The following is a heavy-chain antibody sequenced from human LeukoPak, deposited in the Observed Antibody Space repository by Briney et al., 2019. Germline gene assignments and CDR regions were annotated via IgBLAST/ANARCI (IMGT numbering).Heavy chain of an antibody. Sequence: PSETLSLTCTVSGGSLSSYYWSWIRQPPGKGLEWIGYIYYSGYTKYNPSLKSRVTISVDTSKNQFSLKLSSVTAADTAVYYCARKYNGYGGWIDYWAREPWSPSPQ. V-gene: IGHV4-59*01. J-gene: IGHJ4*02. CDR2: IYYSGYT. D-gene: IGHD5-12*01. CDR3: ARKYNGYGGWIDY. CDR1: GGSLSSYY.